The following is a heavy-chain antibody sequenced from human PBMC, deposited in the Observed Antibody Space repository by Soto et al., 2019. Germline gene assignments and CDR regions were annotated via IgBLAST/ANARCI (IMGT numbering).Heavy chain of an antibody. CDR1: GGSISSGGYY. J-gene: IGHJ4*02. CDR2: SYYSGST. V-gene: IGHV4-31*03. Sequence: SETLSLTCTVSGGSISSGGYYWSWIRQHPGKGLEWIGYSYYSGSTDYNPSLKSRVTRSVDTSKNQFSLKLSSVTAADTAVYYCARENRAGGGYWGQGNLVTVSS. CDR3: ARENRAGGGY.